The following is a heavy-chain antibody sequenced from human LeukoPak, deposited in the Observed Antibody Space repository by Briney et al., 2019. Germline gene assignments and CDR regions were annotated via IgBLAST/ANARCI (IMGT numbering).Heavy chain of an antibody. CDR2: ISTTSTYT. CDR3: ARDWYCSSSICYTDRNWFDP. J-gene: IGHJ5*02. V-gene: IGHV3-11*05. D-gene: IGHD2-2*02. Sequence: PGGSLRLSCAASGFTFSDYYMSYIRQAPGKGLEWVPYISTTSTYTDYADSVRGRFTISRDNAKNLLYLQMNSLRPEDTAVYYCARDWYCSSSICYTDRNWFDPWGQGTLVTVSS. CDR1: GFTFSDYY.